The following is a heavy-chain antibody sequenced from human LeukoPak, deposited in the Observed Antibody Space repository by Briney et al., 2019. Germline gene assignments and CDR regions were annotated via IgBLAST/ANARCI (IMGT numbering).Heavy chain of an antibody. D-gene: IGHD1-26*01. CDR2: IKQDGSEK. CDR3: ARDVVVGIVGAPFDY. V-gene: IGHV3-7*01. J-gene: IGHJ4*02. CDR1: GFTFSSYW. Sequence: GGSLRLSCAASGFTFSSYWMSWVRQAPGKGLEWVANIKQDGSEKYYVDSVKGRFTISRDNAKNSLYLQMNSLRAEDTAVYYCARDVVVGIVGAPFDYWGQGTLVTVSS.